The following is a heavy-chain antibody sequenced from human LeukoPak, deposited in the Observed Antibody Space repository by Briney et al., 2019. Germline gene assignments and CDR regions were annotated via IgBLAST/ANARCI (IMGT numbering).Heavy chain of an antibody. CDR3: AKDLMARGPNLDY. D-gene: IGHD3-10*01. J-gene: IGHJ4*02. CDR1: AFTFSTYW. V-gene: IGHV3-30*02. CDR2: IRYDGSNK. Sequence: GGSLRLSCAASAFTFSTYWMSWVRQAPGKGLEWVAFIRYDGSNKYYADSVKGRFTISRDNSKNTLYLQMNSLRAEDTAVYYCAKDLMARGPNLDYWGQGTLVTISS.